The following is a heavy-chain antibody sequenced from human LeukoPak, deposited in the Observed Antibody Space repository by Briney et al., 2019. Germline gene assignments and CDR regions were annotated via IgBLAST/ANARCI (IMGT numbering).Heavy chain of an antibody. CDR2: IIPILGIA. Sequence: GASVKVSCEASGGTFSSYAISWVRQAPGQGLEWMGRIIPILGIANYAQRFQGRVTITADKSTSTAYMELSSLRSEDTAVYYCARDRGQGVVTAILSAFDIWGQGTMVTVSS. D-gene: IGHD2-21*02. CDR3: ARDRGQGVVTAILSAFDI. V-gene: IGHV1-69*04. CDR1: GGTFSSYA. J-gene: IGHJ3*02.